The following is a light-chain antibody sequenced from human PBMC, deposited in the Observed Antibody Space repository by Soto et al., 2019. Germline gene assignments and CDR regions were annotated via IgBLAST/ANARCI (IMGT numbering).Light chain of an antibody. Sequence: IVLTQSPATLSLSPGERATLSCRASQNISSYLVWYQQKPGQAPRLLMYDVSNRATGIPARFSGSGSGTDFTLTISSLEPEDLAVYYCQQRSNWPRTFGQGTKVDIK. CDR1: QNISSY. CDR2: DVS. J-gene: IGKJ1*01. V-gene: IGKV3-11*01. CDR3: QQRSNWPRT.